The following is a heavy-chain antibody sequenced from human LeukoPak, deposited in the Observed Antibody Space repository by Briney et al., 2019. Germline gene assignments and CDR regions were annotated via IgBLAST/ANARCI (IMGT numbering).Heavy chain of an antibody. D-gene: IGHD2-2*01. V-gene: IGHV2-70*04. J-gene: IGHJ3*02. Sequence: SGPTLVNPTQTLTLTCTFSGFSLSTRGMRVSWIRQPPGKALEWLSRIDWDDDKFYSTSLKTRLTISKDTSKTQVVLTMTNMDPVDTATYYCARSRGYCSSTSCLDAFDIWGQGTMVTVSS. CDR3: ARSRGYCSSTSCLDAFDI. CDR2: IDWDDDK. CDR1: GFSLSTRGMR.